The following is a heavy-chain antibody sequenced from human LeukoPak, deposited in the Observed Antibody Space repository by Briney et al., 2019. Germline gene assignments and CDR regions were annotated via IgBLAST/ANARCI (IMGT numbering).Heavy chain of an antibody. CDR2: IYYSGSP. CDR3: ATWRTAKTGFDY. D-gene: IGHD1-1*01. Sequence: SETLSLTCTVSGGSISNNNYYWAWIRQPPGKGLECIGSIYYSGSPSHNPSLKSRVTISVDTSKNQFSLRLSSVTAADTAVYYCATWRTAKTGFDYWGQGTLVTVSS. CDR1: GGSISNNNYY. V-gene: IGHV4-39*01. J-gene: IGHJ4*02.